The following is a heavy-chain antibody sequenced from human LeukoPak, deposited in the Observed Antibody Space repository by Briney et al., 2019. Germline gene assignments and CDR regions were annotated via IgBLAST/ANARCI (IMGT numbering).Heavy chain of an antibody. Sequence: GGSLRLSCAASGFTLTNAWMSWVRQAPGKGLEWVANIKQDGSEKHYVDSVKGRFTISRDNAKNSLYLQMNSLRAEDTALYYCARHNPLWGYWGQGTLVTVSS. V-gene: IGHV3-7*04. CDR2: IKQDGSEK. CDR3: ARHNPLWGY. J-gene: IGHJ4*02. D-gene: IGHD1-14*01. CDR1: GFTLTNAW.